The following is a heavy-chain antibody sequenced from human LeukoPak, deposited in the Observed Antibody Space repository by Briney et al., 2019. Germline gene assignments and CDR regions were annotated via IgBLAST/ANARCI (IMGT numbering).Heavy chain of an antibody. V-gene: IGHV4-34*01. CDR1: GGSISSGGYY. J-gene: IGHJ3*02. Sequence: PSETLSLTCAVSGGSISSGGYYWSWIRQPPGKGLEWIGEINHSGSTNYNPSLKSRVTISVDTSKNQFSLKLSSVTAADTAVYYCATPKLGGSGGVRAFDIWGQGTMVTVSS. D-gene: IGHD3-10*01. CDR3: ATPKLGGSGGVRAFDI. CDR2: INHSGST.